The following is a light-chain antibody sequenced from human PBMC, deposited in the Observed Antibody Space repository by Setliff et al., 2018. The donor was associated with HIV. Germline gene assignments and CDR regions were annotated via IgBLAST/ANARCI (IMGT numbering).Light chain of an antibody. J-gene: IGLJ1*01. CDR2: GDS. Sequence: QSVLTQPRSVSGSPGQSVTISCTGTSSDVGGYHYVSWYRQHPGKAPRLIIYGDSERPSGVSNRFSGSKSGNTASLTISGLQADDEADYYCCSYTRGGTYVFGTGTKVTVL. CDR3: CSYTRGGTYV. V-gene: IGLV2-11*01. CDR1: SSDVGGYHY.